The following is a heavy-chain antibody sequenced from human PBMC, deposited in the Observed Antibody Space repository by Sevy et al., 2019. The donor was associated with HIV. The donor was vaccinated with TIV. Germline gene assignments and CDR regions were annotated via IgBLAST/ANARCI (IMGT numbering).Heavy chain of an antibody. CDR2: ISYDGSKK. CDR1: GFTFSDYG. D-gene: IGHD4-17*01. J-gene: IGHJ4*02. Sequence: GGSLRLSCAASGFTFSDYGMHGVRQAPGKGLEWVTFISYDGSKKYYADSVKGRFTMSRDNSKNTLYLQMNSLRSEDTALYYCAKDRGYGDYGEDFDYWGQGTQVTVSS. V-gene: IGHV3-30*18. CDR3: AKDRGYGDYGEDFDY.